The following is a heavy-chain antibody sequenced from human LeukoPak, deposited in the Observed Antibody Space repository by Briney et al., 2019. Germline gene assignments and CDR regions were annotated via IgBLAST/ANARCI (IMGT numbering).Heavy chain of an antibody. CDR2: ISSTSSYI. V-gene: IGHV3-21*04. J-gene: IGHJ4*02. CDR1: GFTFSSYS. Sequence: GSLRLSCAASGFTFSSYSMNWVRQAPGKGLEWVSSISSTSSYIYYAASVKGRFTISRHNAKNTVYLQMNSLRVEDTAIYYCAKGGSSSWDYFDSWGQGTLVTVSP. D-gene: IGHD6-13*01. CDR3: AKGGSSSWDYFDS.